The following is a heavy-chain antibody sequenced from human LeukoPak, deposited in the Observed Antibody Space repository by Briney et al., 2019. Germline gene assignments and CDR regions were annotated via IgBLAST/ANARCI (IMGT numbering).Heavy chain of an antibody. Sequence: ASVTVSCKASGYTFTGYYIHWVRQAPGQGLEWMGWINPNSGGTNYAQKFQARVTMTRDTSISTAYMELSRLTSDDTAVYYCASPGDRGMGYWYFDLWGRGTLVTVSS. D-gene: IGHD7-27*01. CDR2: INPNSGGT. J-gene: IGHJ2*01. V-gene: IGHV1-2*02. CDR1: GYTFTGYY. CDR3: ASPGDRGMGYWYFDL.